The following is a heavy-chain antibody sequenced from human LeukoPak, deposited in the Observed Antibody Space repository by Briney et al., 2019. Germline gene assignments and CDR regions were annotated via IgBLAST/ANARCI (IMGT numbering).Heavy chain of an antibody. CDR2: IRYDGSKE. D-gene: IGHD6-19*01. Sequence: QPGGSLRLSCVASGFSFSSYGMNWVRRAPGKGLEWVGFIRYDGSKEYYADSVKGRFTISRDNAKNSLYLQMNSLRAEDTAVYYCARDQSSGWYKGDHDAFDIWGQGTMVTVSS. CDR1: GFSFSSYG. J-gene: IGHJ3*02. V-gene: IGHV3-30*02. CDR3: ARDQSSGWYKGDHDAFDI.